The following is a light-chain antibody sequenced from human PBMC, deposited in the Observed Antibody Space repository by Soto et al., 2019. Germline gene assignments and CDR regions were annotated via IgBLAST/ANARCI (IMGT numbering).Light chain of an antibody. J-gene: IGKJ1*01. V-gene: IGKV3-15*01. Sequence: EILMTQSPATLSVSPGERVTLSCRASQSISSKLAWYQQRPGQAPRLLIYGASTRATGIPSRFSGSGSGTEFTLTITSLQSEDNALYYCQQYYNWPPRVGQGTKGDI. CDR2: GAS. CDR3: QQYYNWPPR. CDR1: QSISSK.